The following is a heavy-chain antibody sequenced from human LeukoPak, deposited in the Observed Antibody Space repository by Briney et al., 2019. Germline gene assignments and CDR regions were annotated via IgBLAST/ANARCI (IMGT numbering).Heavy chain of an antibody. Sequence: PSETLSLTCAVSGGSISSNDWWTWVRQPPGKGLEWIGEIYHSGSTNYNPSLKSRVTISVDKSKNQFSLKLSSVTAADTAVYYCVRNYSYDSRVYESFWYLDLGGRGPLVIVPS. CDR1: GGSISSNDW. J-gene: IGHJ2*01. CDR3: VRNYSYDSRVYESFWYLDL. V-gene: IGHV4-4*02. D-gene: IGHD3-22*01. CDR2: IYHSGST.